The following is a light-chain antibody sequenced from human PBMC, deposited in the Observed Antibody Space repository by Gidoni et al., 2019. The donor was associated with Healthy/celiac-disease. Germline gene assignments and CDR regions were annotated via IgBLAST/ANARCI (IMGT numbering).Light chain of an antibody. CDR1: QSVSSY. CDR3: QQRSNWPLIT. CDR2: DAS. Sequence: EIVLTQSPATLSLSPGERATLSCRASQSVSSYLAWYQQKPGQAPRLLIYDASNMAPGIPARFSCSGSGTDFTLTISSLEPEDFAVYYCQQRSNWPLITFGQVTRLEIK. J-gene: IGKJ5*01. V-gene: IGKV3-11*01.